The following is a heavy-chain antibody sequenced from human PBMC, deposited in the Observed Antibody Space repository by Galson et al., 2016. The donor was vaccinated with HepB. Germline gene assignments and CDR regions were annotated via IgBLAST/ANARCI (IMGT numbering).Heavy chain of an antibody. J-gene: IGHJ6*01. CDR1: GFTFSRYG. Sequence: SLRLSCAASGFTFSRYGMHWVRQAPGKGLEWLAAISYHGSDKYYADSVKGRVTISRDNSNNTLYLQMTSLSPEDTAVYYCARDKSFYYYGMDVW. V-gene: IGHV3-30*19. CDR3: ARDKSFYYYGMDV. CDR2: ISYHGSDK.